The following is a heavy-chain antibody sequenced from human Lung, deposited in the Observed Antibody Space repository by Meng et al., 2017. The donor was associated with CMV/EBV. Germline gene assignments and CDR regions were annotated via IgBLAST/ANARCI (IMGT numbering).Heavy chain of an antibody. Sequence: SGPTLVXPTETLTLTCTVSGFSLSNARMGVSWIRQPPGKALEWLAHIFSNDEKSYSTSLKSRLTISKDTSKSQVVLTMTNMDPVDTATYYCARTGIAVAGTYHYYGMDVWGKGNXVNGAS. CDR2: IFSNDEK. CDR1: GFSLSNARMG. D-gene: IGHD6-19*01. J-gene: IGHJ6*04. CDR3: ARTGIAVAGTYHYYGMDV. V-gene: IGHV2-26*01.